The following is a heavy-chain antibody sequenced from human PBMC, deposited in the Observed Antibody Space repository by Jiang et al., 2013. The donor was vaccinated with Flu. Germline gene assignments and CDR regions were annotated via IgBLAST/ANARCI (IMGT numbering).Heavy chain of an antibody. Sequence: PGLVKPSETLSLTCALSAGSISGYYWSWIRQPAGKGLEWIGRVYTSGSPNYNPSLKSRVTMSLDTSKNQFSLKLKLTSVTAVDTAVYYCARGIYSGYVYFDYWGQGALVTVSS. CDR1: AGSISGYY. CDR2: VYTSGSP. V-gene: IGHV4-4*07. CDR3: ARGIYSGYVYFDY. J-gene: IGHJ4*02. D-gene: IGHD5-12*01.